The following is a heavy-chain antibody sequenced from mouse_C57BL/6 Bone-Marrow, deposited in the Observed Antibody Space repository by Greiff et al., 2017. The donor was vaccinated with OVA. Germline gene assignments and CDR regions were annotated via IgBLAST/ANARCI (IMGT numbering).Heavy chain of an antibody. CDR2: INPYNGGT. CDR1: GYTFTDYY. CDR3: ASDCYYRAY. V-gene: IGHV1-19*01. Sequence: VQLQQSGPVLVKPGASVKMSCKASGYTFTDYYMNWVKQSHGKSLEWIGVINPYNGGTSYNQKFKGKATLTVDKSSSTAYIELNSLTSEDSAVYYCASDCYYRAYWGQGTLVTVSA. D-gene: IGHD2-3*01. J-gene: IGHJ3*01.